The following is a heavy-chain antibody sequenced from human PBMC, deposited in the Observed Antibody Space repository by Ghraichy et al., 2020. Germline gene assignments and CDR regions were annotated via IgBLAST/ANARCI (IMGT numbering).Heavy chain of an antibody. CDR3: ARPDCSADACYSLQH. CDR1: GYTFTDYY. Sequence: ASVKVSCKPSGYTFTDYYMHWVRQAPGQGLEWMGRINPNSGGTNYAQNFQGRVTMTRDMSTSTAYMELSGLTSDDTAVYYCARPDCSADACYSLQHWGQGTLVTVSS. CDR2: INPNSGGT. J-gene: IGHJ1*01. V-gene: IGHV1-2*02. D-gene: IGHD2-15*01.